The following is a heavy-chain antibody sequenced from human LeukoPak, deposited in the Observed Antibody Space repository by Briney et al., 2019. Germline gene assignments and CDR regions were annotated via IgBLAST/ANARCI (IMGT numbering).Heavy chain of an antibody. CDR2: ISSGGNTQ. D-gene: IGHD2-21*01. Sequence: GGSLRLSCAASGFSLSSYEMNWIRQVPGKGLEWVSHISSGGNTQYYADSVRGRFTMSRDDAKNSLDLQVDSLRIGDTGVYYCARDIVNGPFVISLESWGQGARVTVSS. CDR3: ARDIVNGPFVISLES. CDR1: GFSLSSYE. J-gene: IGHJ4*02. V-gene: IGHV3-48*03.